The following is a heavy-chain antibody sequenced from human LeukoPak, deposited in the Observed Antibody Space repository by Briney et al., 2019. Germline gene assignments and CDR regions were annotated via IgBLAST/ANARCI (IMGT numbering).Heavy chain of an antibody. V-gene: IGHV3-48*03. D-gene: IGHD5-24*01. CDR3: ARGKMATISPFDY. CDR1: GFTFSSYE. Sequence: GGSLRLSCAASGFTFSSYEMNWVRQAPGKGLEWVSYISSSGSTIYYADSVKGRFTFSRDNAKNSLYLQMNSLRAEDTAVYYCARGKMATISPFDYWGQGTLVTVSS. J-gene: IGHJ4*02. CDR2: ISSSGSTI.